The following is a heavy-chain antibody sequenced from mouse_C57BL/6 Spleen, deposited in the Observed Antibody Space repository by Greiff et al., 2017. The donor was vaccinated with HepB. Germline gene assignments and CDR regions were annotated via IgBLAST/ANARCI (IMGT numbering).Heavy chain of an antibody. V-gene: IGHV1-18*01. Sequence: VQLKESGPELVKPGASLKIPCKASGYTFTDYNMDWVKQSHGKSLEWIGDINPNNGGTIYNQKFKGKATLTVDKSSSTAYMELRSLTSEDTAVYYCARLIYYYGSSYGYYAMDYWGQGTSVTVSS. CDR1: GYTFTDYN. CDR2: INPNNGGT. D-gene: IGHD1-1*01. J-gene: IGHJ4*01. CDR3: ARLIYYYGSSYGYYAMDY.